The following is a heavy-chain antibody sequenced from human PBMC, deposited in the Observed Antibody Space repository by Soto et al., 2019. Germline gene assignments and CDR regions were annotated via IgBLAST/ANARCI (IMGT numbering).Heavy chain of an antibody. Sequence: EVQLLESGGGLVQPGGSLRLSCAASGFTFSSYAMSWVRQAPGKGLEWVSAISGGGGSTYYADSVKGRFTISRDNSKNTLYLQMNSLRAEDTAVYYCAKDQRSSWYLADYWGQGTLVTVSS. D-gene: IGHD6-13*01. CDR1: GFTFSSYA. V-gene: IGHV3-23*01. CDR3: AKDQRSSWYLADY. CDR2: ISGGGGST. J-gene: IGHJ4*02.